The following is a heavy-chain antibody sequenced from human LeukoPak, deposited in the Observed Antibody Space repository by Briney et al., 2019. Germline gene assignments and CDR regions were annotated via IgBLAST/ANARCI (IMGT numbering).Heavy chain of an antibody. Sequence: GGSLRLSCAVSGFTVSNNYMSGVRQAPGKGLEWVSVIYSGDSTKYADSVKGRFTISRDTSKNTVSLQMNSLRAEDTAIYYCARVGSAWYGLDYWGQGTLVTVSS. D-gene: IGHD6-19*01. CDR2: IYSGDST. V-gene: IGHV3-53*01. CDR3: ARVGSAWYGLDY. CDR1: GFTVSNNY. J-gene: IGHJ4*02.